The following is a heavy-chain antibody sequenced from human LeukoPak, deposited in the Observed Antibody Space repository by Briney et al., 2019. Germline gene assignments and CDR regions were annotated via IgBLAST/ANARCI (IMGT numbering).Heavy chain of an antibody. D-gene: IGHD3-10*02. CDR1: GFTFSDYE. J-gene: IGHJ4*02. CDR2: ISTSGSTT. CDR3: ARGALHVFDY. Sequence: GGSLRLSCAASGFTFSDYEINWVRQAPGKGLEWISCISTSGSTTYYADSVKGRFTISRDNARNSLLLQMNTLTAEDTAVYYCARGALHVFDYWGQGTPVTVSS. V-gene: IGHV3-48*03.